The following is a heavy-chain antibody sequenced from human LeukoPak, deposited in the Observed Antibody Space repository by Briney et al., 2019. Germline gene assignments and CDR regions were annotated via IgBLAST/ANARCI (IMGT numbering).Heavy chain of an antibody. CDR2: IYYSGST. J-gene: IGHJ4*02. CDR1: GGSISSYY. CDR3: ARGTYSSGRIPFDY. V-gene: IGHV4-59*01. D-gene: IGHD6-19*01. Sequence: PSETLSLTCTVSGGSISSYYWSWIRQPPGKGLEWIEYIYYSGSTNYNPSLKSRVTISVDTSKNQFSLKLSSVTAADTAVYYCARGTYSSGRIPFDYWGQGTLVTVSS.